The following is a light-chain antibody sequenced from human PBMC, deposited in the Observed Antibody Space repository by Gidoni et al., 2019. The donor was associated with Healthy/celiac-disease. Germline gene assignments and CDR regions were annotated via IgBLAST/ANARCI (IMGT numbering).Light chain of an antibody. CDR3: QKYNSAPRT. CDR1: QGISNY. J-gene: IGKJ1*01. V-gene: IGKV1-27*01. CDR2: AAS. Sequence: DIKMTQSPSSLSASVGDRVTITCRASQGISNYLAWYQQKPGKVPKLRIYAASTLQSGVPSRFSGSGSGTDFTLTISSLQPEDVATYYCQKYNSAPRTFGQGTKVEIK.